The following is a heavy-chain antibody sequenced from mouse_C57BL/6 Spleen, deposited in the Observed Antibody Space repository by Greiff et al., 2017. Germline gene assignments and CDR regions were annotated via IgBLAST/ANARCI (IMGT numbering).Heavy chain of an antibody. CDR1: GYAFSSYW. J-gene: IGHJ1*03. CDR3: AQALYDGYFGRDFAV. Sequence: VKLMESGAELVKPGASVKISCKASGYAFSSYWMNWVKQRPGQGLEWIGQIYPGDGGTNYNGKFKGKATLTADTSSSTAYMQLSSLTSEDSAVYSCAQALYDGYFGRDFAVWGKGTTVTVSS. CDR2: IYPGDGGT. D-gene: IGHD2-3*01. V-gene: IGHV1-80*01.